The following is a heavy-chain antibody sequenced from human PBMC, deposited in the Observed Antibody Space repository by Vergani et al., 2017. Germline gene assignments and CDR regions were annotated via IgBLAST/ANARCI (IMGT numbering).Heavy chain of an antibody. CDR1: GYSISSGYY. J-gene: IGHJ4*02. CDR3: ARTVLSSGYFDY. D-gene: IGHD3-22*01. CDR2: IYHSGST. Sequence: QVQLQESGPGLMKPSETLSLTCAVSGYSISSGYYWGWIRQPPGKGLEWIGSIYHSGSTYYNPSLKRRVTISVDTSKNKFSLKLSSVTAADTAVYYCARTVLSSGYFDYWGQGTLVTVSS. V-gene: IGHV4-38-2*01.